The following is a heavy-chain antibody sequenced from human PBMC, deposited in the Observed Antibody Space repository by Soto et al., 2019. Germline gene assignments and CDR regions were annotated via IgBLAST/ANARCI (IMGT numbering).Heavy chain of an antibody. CDR1: GFTFSNYG. CDR3: AGRIGNWDDDWTFDL. V-gene: IGHV3-33*01. CDR2: IWFEGSIT. J-gene: IGHJ2*01. D-gene: IGHD1-1*01. Sequence: QVQLVESGGGEVQPGRSLRLSCAASGFTFSNYGFHWVRQAPGKGLEWVAVIWFEGSITYYADSVKGRFTIARDNSRNTVYLQMNSLRAEDTAVYYCAGRIGNWDDDWTFDLWGRGTLVTVSS.